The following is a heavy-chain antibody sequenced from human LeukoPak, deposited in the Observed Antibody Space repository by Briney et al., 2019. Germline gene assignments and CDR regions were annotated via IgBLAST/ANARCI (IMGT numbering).Heavy chain of an antibody. CDR2: IGASGDNT. CDR1: GFTFEFYA. J-gene: IGHJ5*02. D-gene: IGHD5-18*01. V-gene: IGHV3-23*01. Sequence: GGSLRLSCAASGFTFEFYAMTWVRQAPGKGLEWVSGIGASGDNTYYADSVKGRFTISRDNSKNTLYLLMSSLRAEDTAVYYCASLKDGYLYNWFDPWGQGTLVTVSS. CDR3: ASLKDGYLYNWFDP.